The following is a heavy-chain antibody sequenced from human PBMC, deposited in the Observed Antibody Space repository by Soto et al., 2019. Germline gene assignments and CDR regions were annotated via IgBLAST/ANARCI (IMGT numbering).Heavy chain of an antibody. CDR2: ITGSTGTT. D-gene: IGHD2-2*01. Sequence: EVQILESGGGSVQPGGSLRLSCAASGFTFSNFAMSWVRHAPGKGLEWVSEITGSTGTTYYADSVRGRFIISRDNSKNTLHPLMNSLRAEDTAVYYCAKDTSSSPYYMDVWGKGTTVTVSS. CDR3: AKDTSSSPYYMDV. CDR1: GFTFSNFA. J-gene: IGHJ6*03. V-gene: IGHV3-23*01.